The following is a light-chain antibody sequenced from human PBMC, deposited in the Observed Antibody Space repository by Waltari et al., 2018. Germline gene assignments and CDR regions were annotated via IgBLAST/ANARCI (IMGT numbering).Light chain of an antibody. CDR1: KLGDKY. V-gene: IGLV3-1*01. CDR3: QAWDTTTAV. J-gene: IGLJ3*02. CDR2: QDN. Sequence: SYELTQPPSLSVSPGQPASITCSGDKLGDKYACWYKQKPGQSPVLVIYQDNKRPSGIHERFSGSNSGDTATLTISGTQAMDEADYYCQAWDTTTAVFGGGTKLTVL.